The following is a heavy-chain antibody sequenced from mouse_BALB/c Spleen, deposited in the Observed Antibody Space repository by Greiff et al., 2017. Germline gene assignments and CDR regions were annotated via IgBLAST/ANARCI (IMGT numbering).Heavy chain of an antibody. V-gene: IGHV2-4-1*01. D-gene: IGHD1-1*01. CDR1: GFSLTSYG. CDR3: ARNWGRITTVPFAY. CDR2: IWSGGST. J-gene: IGHJ3*01. Sequence: QVQLQQSGPGLVQPSQSLSITCTVSGFSLTSYGVHWVRQSPGKGLEWLGVIWSGGSTDYNAAFISRLSISKDNSKSQVFFKMNSLQADDTAIYYCARNWGRITTVPFAYWGQGTLVTVSA.